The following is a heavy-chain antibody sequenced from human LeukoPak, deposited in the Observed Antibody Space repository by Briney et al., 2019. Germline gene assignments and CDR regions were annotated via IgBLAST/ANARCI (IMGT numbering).Heavy chain of an antibody. Sequence: PGGSLRLSCAASGFTFDDYAMHWVRQAPGKGLEWVSGISWNSGSIGYADSVKGRFTISRDNAKNSLYLQMNSLRAEDTALYYCAKSRDGYNWAGDDALDIWGQGTMVTVSS. CDR2: ISWNSGSI. CDR1: GFTFDDYA. J-gene: IGHJ3*02. D-gene: IGHD5-24*01. CDR3: AKSRDGYNWAGDDALDI. V-gene: IGHV3-9*01.